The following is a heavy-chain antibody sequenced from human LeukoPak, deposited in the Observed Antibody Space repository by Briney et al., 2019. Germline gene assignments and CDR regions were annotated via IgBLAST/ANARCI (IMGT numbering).Heavy chain of an antibody. V-gene: IGHV3-21*01. J-gene: IGHJ6*03. CDR2: ISSDSSYI. CDR1: GFTFSSCS. CDR3: ARIRDIGASYHYFYMDV. Sequence: GGSLRLSCAASGFTFSSCSMNWVRQAPGKGLEWVSAISSDSSYIYYADSVRGRFTISRDNAKNSLYLQMNSLRAEDTAVYYCARIRDIGASYHYFYMDVWGKGTTVTVSS. D-gene: IGHD2-21*02.